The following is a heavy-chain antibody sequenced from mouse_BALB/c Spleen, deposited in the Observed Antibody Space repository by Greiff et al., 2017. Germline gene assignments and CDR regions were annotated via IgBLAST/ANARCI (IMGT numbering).Heavy chain of an antibody. CDR1: GFSLTSYG. V-gene: IGHV2-9*02. CDR3: ARDSWVRRAMDY. Sequence: VNVVESGPGLVAPSQSLSITCTVSGFSLTSYGVHWVRQPPGKGLEWLGVIWAGGSTNYNSALMSRLSISKDNSKSQVFLKMNSLQTDDTAMYYCARDSWVRRAMDYWGQGTSVTVSS. J-gene: IGHJ4*01. D-gene: IGHD2-14*01. CDR2: IWAGGST.